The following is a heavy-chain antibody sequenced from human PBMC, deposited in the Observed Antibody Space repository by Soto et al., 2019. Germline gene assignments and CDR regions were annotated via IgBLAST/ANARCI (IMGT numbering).Heavy chain of an antibody. CDR1: GFTFSGSA. D-gene: IGHD3-22*01. CDR2: IRSKANSYAT. J-gene: IGHJ4*02. V-gene: IGHV3-73*01. Sequence: GGSLRLSCAASGFTFSGSAMHWVRQASGKGLEWVGRIRSKANSYATAYAASVKGRFTISRDDSKNTAYLQMNSLKTEDTAVYYCICWGPYDSSGYYYSNYWGQGTLVTVSS. CDR3: ICWGPYDSSGYYYSNY.